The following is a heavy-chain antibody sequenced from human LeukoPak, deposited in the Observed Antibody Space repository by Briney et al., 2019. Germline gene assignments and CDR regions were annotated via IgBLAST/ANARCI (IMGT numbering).Heavy chain of an antibody. CDR2: INHSGST. D-gene: IGHD6-13*01. CDR1: GGSFSGYY. Sequence: PSETLSLTCAVYGGSFSGYYWSWIRQPPGKGLEWIGEINHSGSTNYNPSLKSRVTISVDTSKNQFSLTLSSVTAADTAVYFCARGGRVAAAGRYNWFDPWGQGTLVTVSS. V-gene: IGHV4-34*01. CDR3: ARGGRVAAAGRYNWFDP. J-gene: IGHJ5*02.